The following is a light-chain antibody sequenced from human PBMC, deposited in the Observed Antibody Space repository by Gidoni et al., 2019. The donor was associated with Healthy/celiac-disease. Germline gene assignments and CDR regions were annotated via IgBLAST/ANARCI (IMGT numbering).Light chain of an antibody. CDR2: DAS. CDR1: QSVSSY. Sequence: PGERATLSCRASQSVSSYLAWYQQKPGQAPRLLIYDASNRATGIPARFSGSGSGTDFTLTISSLEPEDFAVYYCQQRSNWPRLTFGGGTKVEIK. J-gene: IGKJ4*01. CDR3: QQRSNWPRLT. V-gene: IGKV3-11*01.